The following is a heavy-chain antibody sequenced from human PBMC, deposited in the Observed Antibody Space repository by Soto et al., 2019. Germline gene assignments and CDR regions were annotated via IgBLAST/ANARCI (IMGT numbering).Heavy chain of an antibody. V-gene: IGHV4-30-2*01. CDR3: ARGSYGAGSDY. J-gene: IGHJ4*02. Sequence: SETLSLTCAVSGGSISSGDYSWSWIRQPPGKGLELIGYVFHSGSTYYSPSLKSRFTISIDGSKNQFSLKLTSVTAADTAVYYCARGSYGAGSDYWGQGILVTVS. D-gene: IGHD3-10*01. CDR2: VFHSGST. CDR1: GGSISSGDYS.